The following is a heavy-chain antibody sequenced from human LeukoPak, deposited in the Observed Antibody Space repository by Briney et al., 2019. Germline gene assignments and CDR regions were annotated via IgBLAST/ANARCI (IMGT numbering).Heavy chain of an antibody. CDR3: ATNALKGHYYDSSGYEIDY. J-gene: IGHJ4*02. CDR2: ISGSGGST. V-gene: IGHV3-23*01. CDR1: GFTFSSYA. D-gene: IGHD3-22*01. Sequence: GGSLRLSCAASGFTFSSYAMSWVRQAPGKGLEWVSAISGSGGSTYYADSVKGRFTISRDNSKNTLYLQMNSLRAEDTAVYYCATNALKGHYYDSSGYEIDYWGQGTLVTVSS.